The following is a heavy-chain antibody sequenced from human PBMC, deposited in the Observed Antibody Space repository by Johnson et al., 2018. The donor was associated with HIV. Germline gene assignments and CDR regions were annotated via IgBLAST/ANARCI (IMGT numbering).Heavy chain of an antibody. D-gene: IGHD6-6*01. Sequence: VQLVESGGGVVQPGRSLRLSCAASGFSFSNYGMHWVRQAPGKGLEWVSAISGSGGSTYYADSVKGRFTISRDNSKNTLYLQMNSLRAEDTAVDYCAKGAEILSSSAAFDIWGQGTMVTVSS. J-gene: IGHJ3*02. V-gene: IGHV3-23*04. CDR3: AKGAEILSSSAAFDI. CDR1: GFSFSNYG. CDR2: ISGSGGST.